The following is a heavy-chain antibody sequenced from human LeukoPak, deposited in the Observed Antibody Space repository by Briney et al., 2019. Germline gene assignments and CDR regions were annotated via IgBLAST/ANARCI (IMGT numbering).Heavy chain of an antibody. D-gene: IGHD2-15*01. CDR2: ISGSGDNT. CDR3: AKNGDRGAYCSGGTCYPYYYHYMDV. J-gene: IGHJ6*03. Sequence: PGGSLRLSCAASGFTFSSYAMSWVRQAPGKGLEWVSGISGSGDNTYYADSVKGRFTVSRDNSKNTLYLQMNSLSAEDTAVYYCAKNGDRGAYCSGGTCYPYYYHYMDVWGKGTTVTISS. V-gene: IGHV3-23*01. CDR1: GFTFSSYA.